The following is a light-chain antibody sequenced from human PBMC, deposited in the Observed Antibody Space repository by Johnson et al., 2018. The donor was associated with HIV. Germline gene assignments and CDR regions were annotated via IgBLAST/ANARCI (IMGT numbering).Light chain of an antibody. CDR2: DNN. CDR1: SSNIGNNY. CDR3: RTWDSRLSTYV. V-gene: IGLV1-51*01. J-gene: IGLJ1*01. Sequence: QSVLTQPPSVSAAPGQKVTISCSGSSSNIGNNYVSWYQQLPGTAPKLLIYDNNKRPSGIPDRFSGSKSGTSATLGITGLQTGDEADHYCRTWDSRLSTYVFGTVTKFTVL.